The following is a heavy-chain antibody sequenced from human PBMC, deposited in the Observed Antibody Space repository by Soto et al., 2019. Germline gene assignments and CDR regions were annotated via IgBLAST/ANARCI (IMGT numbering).Heavy chain of an antibody. Sequence: QVQLVESGGGVVQTGRSLRLSCAASGFTFSTYAMHWVRQAPGKGLEWVAVISYDGSNKYYADSVKGRFTISRDNSKNTLYLQMNSLRAEDTAVYYCARDKRDLRFLEWSYYFGYWGQGTLVTVSS. D-gene: IGHD3-3*01. CDR1: GFTFSTYA. CDR2: ISYDGSNK. V-gene: IGHV3-30-3*01. J-gene: IGHJ4*02. CDR3: ARDKRDLRFLEWSYYFGY.